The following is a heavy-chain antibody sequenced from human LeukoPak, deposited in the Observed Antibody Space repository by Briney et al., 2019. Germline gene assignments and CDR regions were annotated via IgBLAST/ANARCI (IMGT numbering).Heavy chain of an antibody. CDR3: AREKLDTRGYVDY. J-gene: IGHJ4*02. CDR2: IKQDGTDK. D-gene: IGHD3-22*01. V-gene: IGHV3-7*01. CDR1: GFTFSTYW. Sequence: RSGGSLRLSCAGSGFTFSTYWMSWVRQAPGKELDWVANIKQDGTDKYYVDSVKGRFTISRDNAKNLLYLQMNSLRAEDTAVYYCAREKLDTRGYVDYWGQGTLVTVSS.